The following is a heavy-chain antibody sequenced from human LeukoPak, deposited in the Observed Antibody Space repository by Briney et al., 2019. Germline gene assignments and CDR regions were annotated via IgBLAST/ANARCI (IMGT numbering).Heavy chain of an antibody. Sequence: GGSLRLSCAASGFTFSSYAMSWVRQAPGKGLEWVSAISGSGGSTYYAVSVKGRFTISRDNSKNTLYLQMNALRAEDTAVYYCTKGTTYFYDSSGVWGQGTMVAVSS. D-gene: IGHD3-22*01. J-gene: IGHJ3*01. CDR2: ISGSGGST. V-gene: IGHV3-23*01. CDR3: TKGTTYFYDSSGV. CDR1: GFTFSSYA.